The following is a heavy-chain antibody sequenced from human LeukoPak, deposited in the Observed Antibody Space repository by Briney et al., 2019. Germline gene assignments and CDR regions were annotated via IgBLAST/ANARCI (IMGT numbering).Heavy chain of an antibody. J-gene: IGHJ5*02. CDR3: ARLLRLGYWFDP. V-gene: IGHV1-2*02. CDR2: INPNSGGT. D-gene: IGHD3-22*01. CDR1: GYTFTGYY. Sequence: ASVKVPCKASGYTFTGYYMHWVRLAPGQGLEWMGWINPNSGGTNYAQKFQGRVTMTRDTSISTAYMELSRLRSDDTAVYYCARLLRLGYWFDPWGQGTLVTVSS.